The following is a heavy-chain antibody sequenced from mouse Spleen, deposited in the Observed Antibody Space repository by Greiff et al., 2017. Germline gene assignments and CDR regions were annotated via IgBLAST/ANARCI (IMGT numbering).Heavy chain of an antibody. Sequence: DVMLVESGGGLVKPGGSLKLSCAASGFTFSSYAMSWVRQTPEKRLEWVATISSGGSYTYYPDSVKGRFTISRDNAKNTLYLQMSSLRSEDTAMYYCARTGLDYWGQGTTLTVSS. V-gene: IGHV5-9-1*01. CDR1: GFTFSSYA. J-gene: IGHJ2*01. CDR2: ISSGGSYT. D-gene: IGHD4-1*01. CDR3: ARTGLDY.